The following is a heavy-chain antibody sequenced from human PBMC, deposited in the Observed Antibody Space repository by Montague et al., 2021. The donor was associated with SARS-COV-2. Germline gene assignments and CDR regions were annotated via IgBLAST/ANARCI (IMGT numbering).Heavy chain of an antibody. V-gene: IGHV3-74*01. CDR2: DNYGSTT. CDR1: GFTLSGSW. D-gene: IGHD3-10*01. Sequence: SLRLSCAASGFTLSGSWMHWVRQAPGKGLVWVSDNYGSTTNYAASVKGRFTISRDNAKNTVYLQMNSLRAEDTAVYYCARDIAGDASYYVDVWGRGTTVTVSS. CDR3: ARDIAGDASYYVDV. J-gene: IGHJ6*03.